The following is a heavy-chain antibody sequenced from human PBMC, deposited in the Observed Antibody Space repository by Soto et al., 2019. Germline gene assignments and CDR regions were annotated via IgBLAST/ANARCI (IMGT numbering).Heavy chain of an antibody. V-gene: IGHV4-39*07. J-gene: IGHJ5*02. Sequence: AETLSLTCTVSGGSISSSSYYWGWIRQPPGKGLEWIGSIYYSGSTYYNPSLKSRVTISVDTSKNQFSLKLSSVTAADTAVYYCARGSFGPNWFDPWGQGTLVIVSS. CDR2: IYYSGST. D-gene: IGHD3-16*01. CDR1: GGSISSSSYY. CDR3: ARGSFGPNWFDP.